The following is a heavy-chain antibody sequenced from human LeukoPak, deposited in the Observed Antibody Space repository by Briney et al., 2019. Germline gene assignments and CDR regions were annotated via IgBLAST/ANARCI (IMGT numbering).Heavy chain of an antibody. J-gene: IGHJ4*02. Sequence: GGSLRLSCAASGFPFRSYAMHWVRQAPGKGLEYVSAITLDGISTYYANSVKGRFTISRDNSKNTLYLQMNSLRAEDTAVYYCARWGSDYGDYGYFDYWGQGTLVTVSS. D-gene: IGHD4-17*01. CDR1: GFPFRSYA. V-gene: IGHV3-64*01. CDR2: ITLDGIST. CDR3: ARWGSDYGDYGYFDY.